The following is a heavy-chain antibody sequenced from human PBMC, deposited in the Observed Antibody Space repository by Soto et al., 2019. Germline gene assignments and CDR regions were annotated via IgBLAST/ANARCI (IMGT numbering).Heavy chain of an antibody. D-gene: IGHD1-26*01. CDR1: GYTFTSYD. CDR3: ARGGRGSYLVYYYYYGMDV. V-gene: IGHV1-8*01. Sequence: QVQLVQSGAEVKKPGASVKVSCKASGYTFTSYDINWVRQATGQGLEWMGWMNPNSGNTGYAQKFQGRVTMTRNTSISTAYMELSSLRSEDTAVYYCARGGRGSYLVYYYYYGMDVWGQGTTVTVSS. J-gene: IGHJ6*02. CDR2: MNPNSGNT.